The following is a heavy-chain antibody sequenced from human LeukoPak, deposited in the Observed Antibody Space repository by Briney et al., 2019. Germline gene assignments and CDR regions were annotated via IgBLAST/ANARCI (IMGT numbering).Heavy chain of an antibody. CDR3: AAYYYDSSGYLVDY. Sequence: PSETLSLTCTVSGGSISSYYWSWIRQPPGKGLEWIGYIYYSGSTNYNPSLKSRVTISVDTSKNQFSLKLSSVTAGDTAVYYCAAYYYDSSGYLVDYWGQGTLVTVSS. V-gene: IGHV4-59*01. J-gene: IGHJ4*02. CDR1: GGSISSYY. D-gene: IGHD3-22*01. CDR2: IYYSGST.